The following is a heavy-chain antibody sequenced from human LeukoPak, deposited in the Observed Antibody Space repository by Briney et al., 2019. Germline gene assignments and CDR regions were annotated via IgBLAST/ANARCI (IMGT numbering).Heavy chain of an antibody. D-gene: IGHD6-19*01. Sequence: GGSLRLSRAASELTFRSYGMHWVRQAPGKGLEWVAVIWYDGSNKYYADSVKGRFTISRDNSKNTLYLQMNSLRAEDTAVYSCARGSHSSGWNLDYWGQGTLVTVSS. CDR2: IWYDGSNK. CDR3: ARGSHSSGWNLDY. CDR1: ELTFRSYG. J-gene: IGHJ4*02. V-gene: IGHV3-33*01.